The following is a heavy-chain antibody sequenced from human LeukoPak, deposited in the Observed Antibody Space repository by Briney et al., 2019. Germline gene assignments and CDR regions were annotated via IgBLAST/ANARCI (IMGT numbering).Heavy chain of an antibody. CDR3: ARAGGPGTVDY. CDR1: GFTFSDYW. Sequence: GGSLRLSCEASGFTFSDYWMSWVRQAPGKGLEWMANINHDGRETYYVDSVKGRFTISRDNAKNPLFLQMNSLRVEDTAVYYCARAGGPGTVDYWGQGTLLTVSS. V-gene: IGHV3-7*03. CDR2: INHDGRET. D-gene: IGHD1-26*01. J-gene: IGHJ4*02.